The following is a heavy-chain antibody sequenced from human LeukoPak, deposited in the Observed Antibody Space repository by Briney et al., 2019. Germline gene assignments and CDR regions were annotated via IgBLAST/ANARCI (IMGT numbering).Heavy chain of an antibody. CDR2: ISGGGGDT. D-gene: IGHD3-22*01. CDR1: GFSFSSHV. CDR3: AKDQNNESSGYYGGFDY. Sequence: PGGSLRLSCAASGFSFSSHVMHWVRQAPGKGLEWVSGISGGGGDTYYADSVKGRFTISRDNSKNTLNLRMDSLRAEDTALYYCAKDQNNESSGYYGGFDYWGQGTLVTVSS. J-gene: IGHJ4*02. V-gene: IGHV3-23*01.